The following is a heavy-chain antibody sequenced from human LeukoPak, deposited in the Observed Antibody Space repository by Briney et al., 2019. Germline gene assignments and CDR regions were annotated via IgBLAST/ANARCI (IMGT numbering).Heavy chain of an antibody. CDR3: ASGYCGGACQLGGVDM. V-gene: IGHV4-61*10. Sequence: PSETLSLTCTVSGVSISSGYWSWIRQPAGKGLEYIGYTHYSGSTKYNPSLKSRVTISLDTSGNQFSLKLSSVTAADTAVYYCASGYCGGACQLGGVDMWGQGTMVTVSS. D-gene: IGHD2-21*02. CDR2: THYSGST. CDR1: GVSISSGY. J-gene: IGHJ3*02.